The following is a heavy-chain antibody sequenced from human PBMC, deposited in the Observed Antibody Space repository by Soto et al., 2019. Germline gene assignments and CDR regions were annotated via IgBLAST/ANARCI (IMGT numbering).Heavy chain of an antibody. Sequence: PGGSLILSSAASGLTFSSYSMNWVRQAPGKGLEWVSYISSSSSTIYYADSVKGRFTISRDNAKNSLYLQMNSLRAEDTAVYYCARDHYDSSGYYENFDYWGQGTLVTVSS. V-gene: IGHV3-48*01. CDR1: GLTFSSYS. J-gene: IGHJ4*02. D-gene: IGHD3-22*01. CDR3: ARDHYDSSGYYENFDY. CDR2: ISSSSSTI.